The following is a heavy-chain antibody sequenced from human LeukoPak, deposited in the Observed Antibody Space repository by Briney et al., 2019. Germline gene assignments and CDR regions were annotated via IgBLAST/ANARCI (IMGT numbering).Heavy chain of an antibody. D-gene: IGHD2-2*01. CDR1: GYTFTGYY. CDR2: INPNSGGT. Sequence: ASVKVSCKASGYTFTGYYMHWVRQAPGQGLEWMVWINPNSGGTNYAQKFQGRVTMTRDTSISTAYMELSRLRPDDTAVYYCARGSAVPAAPRGAAFDIWGQGTMVTVSS. CDR3: ARGSAVPAAPRGAAFDI. J-gene: IGHJ3*02. V-gene: IGHV1-2*02.